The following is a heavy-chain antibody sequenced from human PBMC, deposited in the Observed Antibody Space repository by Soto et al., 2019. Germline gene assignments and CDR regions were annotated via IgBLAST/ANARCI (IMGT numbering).Heavy chain of an antibody. D-gene: IGHD3-22*01. CDR2: ISSSGSTI. J-gene: IGHJ5*02. CDR1: GFTFSDYY. V-gene: IGHV3-11*01. Sequence: QVQLVESGGGLVKPGGSLRLSCAASGFTFSDYYMSWIRQAPGKGLEWVSYISSSGSTIYYADSVKGRFTISRDNAKNSLYLQRTSLRAGATAVYYWAGNAGGGYSIWFDPGAREPWSPSPQ. CDR3: AGNAGGGYSIWFDP.